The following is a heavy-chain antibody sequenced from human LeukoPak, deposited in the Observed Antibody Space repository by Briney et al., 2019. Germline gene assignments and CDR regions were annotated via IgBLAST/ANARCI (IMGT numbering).Heavy chain of an antibody. CDR2: ISATGVNT. CDR3: ARQPAGYSYGAGAFDI. CDR1: GFGSKNYA. V-gene: IGHV3-23*01. D-gene: IGHD5-18*01. Sequence: GGSLRLSCTTSGFGSKNYAMSWVRLAPGKGLEWVSIISATGVNTYYADSVKGRFTISRDNSKNTLYLQMNSLRAEDTAVYYCARQPAGYSYGAGAFDIWGQGTMATVSS. J-gene: IGHJ3*02.